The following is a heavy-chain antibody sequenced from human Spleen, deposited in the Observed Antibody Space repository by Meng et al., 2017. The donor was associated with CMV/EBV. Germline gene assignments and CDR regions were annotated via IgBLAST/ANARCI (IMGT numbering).Heavy chain of an antibody. D-gene: IGHD3-10*01. CDR1: GFIFSSHW. CDR3: AKSYGSGKWYFDY. CDR2: INGDGSRT. Sequence: GGSLRLSCAASGFIFSSHWMHWVRQAPGKGLVWVSRINGDGSRTDYADSVKGRFTISRDNAKNTLHLQMNSLRAEDTAVYFWAKSYGSGKWYFDYWGQGALVTVSS. V-gene: IGHV3-74*01. J-gene: IGHJ4*02.